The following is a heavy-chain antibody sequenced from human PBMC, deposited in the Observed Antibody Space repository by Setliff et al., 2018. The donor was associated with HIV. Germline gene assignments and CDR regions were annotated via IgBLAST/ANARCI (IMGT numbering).Heavy chain of an antibody. CDR3: ARDQRLPGVQPPYWYFDL. CDR1: GGSLTASY. V-gene: IGHV4-34*01. J-gene: IGHJ2*01. Sequence: SSETLSLTCAVYGGSLTASYYNWFRQPPGKGLEWIGDISQSGSASYNSSLKSRVTMSVDQSKNQFSLTLTSMTAADTAVYFCARDQRLPGVQPPYWYFDLWGRGTLVTVSS. CDR2: ISQSGSA. D-gene: IGHD7-27*01.